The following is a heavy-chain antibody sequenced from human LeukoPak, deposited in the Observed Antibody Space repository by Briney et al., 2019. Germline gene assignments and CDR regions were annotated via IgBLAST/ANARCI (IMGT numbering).Heavy chain of an antibody. D-gene: IGHD3-3*01. Sequence: SETLSLTCNVSGGSISGYHWSWIRQPPGKGLEWLGYIYYSGSSNYNPSLKSRVTISVDTSKNQFSLKLSSVTAADTAVYYCARASMPLRYDFWSGYGNWFDPWGQGTLVTVFS. CDR1: GGSISGYH. CDR2: IYYSGSS. CDR3: ARASMPLRYDFWSGYGNWFDP. J-gene: IGHJ5*02. V-gene: IGHV4-59*01.